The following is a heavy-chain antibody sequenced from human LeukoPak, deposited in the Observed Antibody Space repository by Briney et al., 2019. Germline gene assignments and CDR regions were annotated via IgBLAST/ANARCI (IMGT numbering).Heavy chain of an antibody. D-gene: IGHD6-19*01. CDR3: ARTRSSSGSVGFFDY. J-gene: IGHJ4*02. CDR2: INPSGGST. Sequence: ASVKVSCKASGYTFTSYYMHWVRQAPGQGLEWMGIINPSGGSTSYAQKFQGRVTMTRDTSTSTVYMELSSLRSEDTAVYYCARTRSSSGSVGFFDYWGQGTLVTVSS. CDR1: GYTFTSYY. V-gene: IGHV1-46*01.